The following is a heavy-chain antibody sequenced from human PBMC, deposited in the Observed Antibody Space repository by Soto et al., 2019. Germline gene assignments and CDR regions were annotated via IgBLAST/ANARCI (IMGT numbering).Heavy chain of an antibody. CDR2: ISYSGSA. V-gene: IGHV4-30-4*01. D-gene: IGHD2-15*01. CDR1: GGSISSGNYY. J-gene: IGHJ4*02. Sequence: SETLSLTCTVSGGSISSGNYYWSWIRQHPGKGLEWIGFISYSGSAYYNPSLKSRVTISVDTSKNQFSLNLSFVTAADTAVYYCATMGTPATGLYYFDYWGQGTLVTVSS. CDR3: ATMGTPATGLYYFDY.